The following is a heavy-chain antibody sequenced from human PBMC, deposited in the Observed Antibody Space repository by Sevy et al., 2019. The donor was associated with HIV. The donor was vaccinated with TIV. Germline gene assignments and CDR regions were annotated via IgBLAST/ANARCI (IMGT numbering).Heavy chain of an antibody. J-gene: IGHJ6*03. CDR3: ARGYYDFWSGYYTSYYYYYMDV. D-gene: IGHD3-3*01. CDR2: ISAYNGNT. V-gene: IGHV1-18*01. Sequence: ASVKVSCKASGYTFTSYGISWVRQAPGQGLEWMGWISAYNGNTNYAQKLQGRVTMTTDTSTRTAYMELRSLRSDDTAVYYCARGYYDFWSGYYTSYYYYYMDVWGKGTTVTVSS. CDR1: GYTFTSYG.